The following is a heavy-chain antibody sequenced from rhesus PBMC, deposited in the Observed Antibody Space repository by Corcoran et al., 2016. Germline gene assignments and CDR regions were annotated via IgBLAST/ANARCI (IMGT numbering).Heavy chain of an antibody. CDR1: GGSISSSNW. CDR2: IYGSGGSP. CDR3: ARPPSRYSWNSPIDY. V-gene: IGHV4-93*02. Sequence: QVQLQESGTAVVKPSETLSLTCAVSGGSISSSNWWSWISPSPGKGLEWIGGIYGSGGSPQYNHPLHSLVTISIDTSKNQFSLKLSSVTAADTAVYYCARPPSRYSWNSPIDYWGQGVLVTVSS. J-gene: IGHJ4*01. D-gene: IGHD1-1*01.